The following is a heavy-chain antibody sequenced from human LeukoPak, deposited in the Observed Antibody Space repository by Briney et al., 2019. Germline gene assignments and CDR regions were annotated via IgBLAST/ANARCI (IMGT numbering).Heavy chain of an antibody. CDR3: SGLGIAAAGTDY. CDR2: IRGKVNSYAT. J-gene: IGHJ4*01. V-gene: IGHV3-73*01. Sequence: GGSLRLSCEASGFTFSGSAIHWVRQAPGKGLEWVGRIRGKVNSYATEYAASVKGRFTISRDDSRNTAYLQMNSLKTEDTAVYYCSGLGIAAAGTDYWGHGTLVTVSS. CDR1: GFTFSGSA. D-gene: IGHD6-13*01.